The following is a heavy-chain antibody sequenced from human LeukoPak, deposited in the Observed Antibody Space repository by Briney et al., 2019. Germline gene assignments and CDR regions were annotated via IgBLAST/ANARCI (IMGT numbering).Heavy chain of an antibody. V-gene: IGHV3-23*01. D-gene: IGHD1-1*01. J-gene: IGHJ4*02. CDR3: ARVGRPESFQVYYFDY. Sequence: GGSLRLSCSASGFTFSSYSMNWVRQAPGKGLEWVSAISGSGGSTYYADSVKGRFTISRDNSYSTLYLQMNSLRAEDTAVYYCARVGRPESFQVYYFDYWGQGTLVTVSS. CDR1: GFTFSSYS. CDR2: ISGSGGST.